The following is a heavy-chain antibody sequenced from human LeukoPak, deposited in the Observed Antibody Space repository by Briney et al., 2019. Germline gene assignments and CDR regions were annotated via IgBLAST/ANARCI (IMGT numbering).Heavy chain of an antibody. D-gene: IGHD3-10*01. J-gene: IGHJ4*02. V-gene: IGHV4-34*01. Sequence: PSETLSLTCAVYGGSFSGYYWSWIRQPPGKGLEWIGEINHSGSTNYNPSLKSRVTISVDTSKNQFSLKLSSVTAADTAVYYCARVLYGSGSYSIPYYFDYWGQGTLVTVSS. CDR3: ARVLYGSGSYSIPYYFDY. CDR1: GGSFSGYY. CDR2: INHSGST.